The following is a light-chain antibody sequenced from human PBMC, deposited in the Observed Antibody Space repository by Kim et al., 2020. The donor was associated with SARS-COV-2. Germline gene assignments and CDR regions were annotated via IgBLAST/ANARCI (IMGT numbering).Light chain of an antibody. CDR3: QQRSNWPKT. V-gene: IGKV3-11*01. Sequence: SMSPGASATLSCRASQSVSSYLASYQQKPGQAPRLLIYDASNRATGIPARFSGSGSGTDFTLTISSLEPEDFAVYYCQQRSNWPKTFGQGTKLEI. CDR2: DAS. J-gene: IGKJ2*01. CDR1: QSVSSY.